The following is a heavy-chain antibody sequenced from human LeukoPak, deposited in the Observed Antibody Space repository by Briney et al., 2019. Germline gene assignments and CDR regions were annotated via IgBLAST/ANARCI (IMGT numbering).Heavy chain of an antibody. CDR1: GFTFSDYA. CDR3: AKRPSYSSSWYALDP. D-gene: IGHD6-13*01. Sequence: GGSLRLSCAASGFTFSDYAMSWVRQAPGKGLEWVSAISGGGSRTYYADSVKGRFTISRDNSKNTLYLQMNSLRAEDTAVYYCAKRPSYSSSWYALDPWGQGTLVTVSS. J-gene: IGHJ5*02. CDR2: ISGGGSRT. V-gene: IGHV3-23*01.